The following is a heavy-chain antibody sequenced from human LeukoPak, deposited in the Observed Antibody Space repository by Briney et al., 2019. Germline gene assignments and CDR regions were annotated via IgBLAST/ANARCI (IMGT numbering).Heavy chain of an antibody. J-gene: IGHJ3*02. CDR3: AKDVNRGWLPLLGAFDI. Sequence: GGSLRLSCAASGFTFSSYAMSWVRQAPGKGLEWVSAISGSGGSTYYADSVKGRFTISRDNSKNTLYLQMNSLRAEDTAVYYCAKDVNRGWLPLLGAFDIWGRGTMVTVSS. CDR2: ISGSGGST. V-gene: IGHV3-23*01. D-gene: IGHD5-24*01. CDR1: GFTFSSYA.